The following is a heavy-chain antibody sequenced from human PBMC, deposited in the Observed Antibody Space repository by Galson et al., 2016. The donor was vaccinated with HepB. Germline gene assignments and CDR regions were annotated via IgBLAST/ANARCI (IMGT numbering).Heavy chain of an antibody. J-gene: IGHJ4*02. V-gene: IGHV3-11*01. CDR2: ISHSGNTR. Sequence: TLRLSCAASGFSFNDFYMSWIRQPPGKALEWISYISHSGNTREYADSVKGRFTLSRDNAKNSLYLQMNSLGVEDAAMYFCARGSGPTDRYSSSSDYFDSWGRGTLVTGSS. CDR1: GFSFNDFY. CDR3: ARGSGPTDRYSSSSDYFDS. D-gene: IGHD6-6*01.